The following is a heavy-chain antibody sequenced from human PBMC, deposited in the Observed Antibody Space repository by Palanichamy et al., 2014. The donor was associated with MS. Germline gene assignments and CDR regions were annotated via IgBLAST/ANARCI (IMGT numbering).Heavy chain of an antibody. Sequence: QVQLVQSGAEVKKPGASVKVSCKASGYTFISYDINWVRQATGQGLEWMGWMNPNSGNTGLAQKFQGRVTMTRSTSIKTAYMELSGLRSEDTGIYYCARKNVGGAWYDFQYWGQGTLVTVSS. D-gene: IGHD6-19*01. CDR2: MNPNSGNT. CDR3: ARKNVGGAWYDFQY. J-gene: IGHJ4*02. CDR1: GYTFISYD. V-gene: IGHV1-8*01.